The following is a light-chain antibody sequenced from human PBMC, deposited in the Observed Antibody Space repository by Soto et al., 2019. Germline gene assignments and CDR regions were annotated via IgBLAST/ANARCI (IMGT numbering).Light chain of an antibody. CDR2: DVS. J-gene: IGLJ1*01. Sequence: QSVLTQPASVSGSPGQSITISCTGTISDVGSYNYVSWYQQHPSKAPKLMIYDVSNRPSGVSNRFSGSKSGNTASLTISGLQAEDEADYYCSSYTSSSTLDVFGTGTKVTVL. V-gene: IGLV2-14*01. CDR1: ISDVGSYNY. CDR3: SSYTSSSTLDV.